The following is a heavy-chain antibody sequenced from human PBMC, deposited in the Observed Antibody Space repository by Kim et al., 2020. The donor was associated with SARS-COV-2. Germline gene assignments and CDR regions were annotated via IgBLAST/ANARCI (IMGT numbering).Heavy chain of an antibody. CDR1: GFSLSTSGVG. V-gene: IGHV2-5*02. D-gene: IGHD3-3*01. Sequence: SGPTLVNPTQTLTLTCTFSGFSLSTSGVGVGWIRQPPGKALEWLALIYWDDDKRYSPSLKSRLTITKDTSKNQVVLTMTNMDPVDTATYYCAHRPYDFWGGYRRLYYFDYWGQGTLVTVSS. CDR2: IYWDDDK. J-gene: IGHJ4*02. CDR3: AHRPYDFWGGYRRLYYFDY.